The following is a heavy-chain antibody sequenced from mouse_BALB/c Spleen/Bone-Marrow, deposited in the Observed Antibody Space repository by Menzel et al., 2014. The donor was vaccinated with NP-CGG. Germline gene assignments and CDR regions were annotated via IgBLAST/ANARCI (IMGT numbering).Heavy chain of an antibody. CDR1: GFSFSYYA. CDR3: VRGDDDCGFGY. D-gene: IGHD2-3*01. V-gene: IGHV5-6-5*01. Sequence: EVQLVEFGGGLVKPGGSLKLSCAASGFSFSYYAMSWVRQTPEKRLEWVASISSGAITYYPDSVKGRFTISRDNARNILYLLMSSLRSEDAAMYYCVRGDDDCGFGYLGQGTTLTVSS. CDR2: ISSGAIT. J-gene: IGHJ2*01.